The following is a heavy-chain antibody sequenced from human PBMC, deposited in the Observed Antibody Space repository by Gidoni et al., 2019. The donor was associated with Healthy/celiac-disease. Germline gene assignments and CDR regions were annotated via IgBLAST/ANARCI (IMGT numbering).Heavy chain of an antibody. Sequence: EVQLVESGGVLVKTGGSLRLACAASGFTFADYTMHWVRQAPGKGLEWVYLISWDGGSTYYADSVKGRFTISRDNSKNSLYLQMNSLRTEDTALYYCAKDLGGDRGVSNGMDVWGQGTTVTVSS. CDR1: GFTFADYT. V-gene: IGHV3-43*01. CDR3: AKDLGGDRGVSNGMDV. CDR2: ISWDGGST. J-gene: IGHJ6*02. D-gene: IGHD3-16*01.